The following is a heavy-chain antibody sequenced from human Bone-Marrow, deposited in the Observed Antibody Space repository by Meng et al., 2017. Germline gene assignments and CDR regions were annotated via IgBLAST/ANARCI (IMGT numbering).Heavy chain of an antibody. CDR2: INPSGGST. V-gene: IGHV1-46*01. J-gene: IGHJ4*02. CDR1: GYTFTSYY. CDR3: ARDQPLDTAMANLDY. D-gene: IGHD5-18*01. Sequence: QVQRVKSGVEVKKPGASVKVSCKASGYTFTSYYMHWVRQAPGQGLEWMGIINPSGGSTSYAQKFQGRVTMTRDTSTSTVYMELSSLRSEDTAVYYCARDQPLDTAMANLDYWGQGTLVTVSS.